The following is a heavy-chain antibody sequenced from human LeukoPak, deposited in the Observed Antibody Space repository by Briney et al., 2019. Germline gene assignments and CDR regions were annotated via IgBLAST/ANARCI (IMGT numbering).Heavy chain of an antibody. J-gene: IGHJ6*02. D-gene: IGHD3-10*01. CDR2: INPDGSGK. CDR3: ARDDPPTHWFGELFYYYYYGMDV. CDR1: GFTLSTYW. V-gene: IGHV3-7*01. Sequence: GGSLRLSCEASGFTLSTYWMNWVRQAPGKGLDWVANINPDGSGKRYVDSVKGRFTISRDNSKNTLYLQMNSLRAEDTAVYYCARDDPPTHWFGELFYYYYYGMDVWGQGTTVTVSS.